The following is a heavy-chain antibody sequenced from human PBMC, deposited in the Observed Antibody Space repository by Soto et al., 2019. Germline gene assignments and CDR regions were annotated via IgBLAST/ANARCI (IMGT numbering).Heavy chain of an antibody. V-gene: IGHV3-23*01. J-gene: IGHJ4*02. CDR1: GFTFSSYA. CDR2: ISGSGGST. Sequence: PGGSLRLSCAASGFTFSSYAMSWVRQAPGKGLEWVSAISGSGGSTYYADSVKGRFTISRDNSKNTLYLQMNSLRAEDTAVYYCAKDRVSTVTTGNFDYWGQGTLVTVSS. CDR3: AKDRVSTVTTGNFDY. D-gene: IGHD4-17*01.